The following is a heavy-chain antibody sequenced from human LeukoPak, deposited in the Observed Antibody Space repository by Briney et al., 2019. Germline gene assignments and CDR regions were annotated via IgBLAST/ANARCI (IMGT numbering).Heavy chain of an antibody. D-gene: IGHD2-8*01. CDR1: GFTFSSYS. V-gene: IGHV3-48*01. CDR3: AREGGGYCTNGVCYTGDHFDY. J-gene: IGHJ4*02. Sequence: GGSLRLSCAASGFTFSSYSMNWVRQAPGKGLEWVSYISSSSSTIYYADSVKGRFTISRDNAKNSLYLQMNSLRAEDTAVYYCAREGGGYCTNGVCYTGDHFDYWGQGTLVTVSS. CDR2: ISSSSSTI.